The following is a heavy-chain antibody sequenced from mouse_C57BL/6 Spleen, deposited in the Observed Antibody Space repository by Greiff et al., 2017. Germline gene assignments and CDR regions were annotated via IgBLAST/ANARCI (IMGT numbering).Heavy chain of an antibody. V-gene: IGHV6-3*01. CDR3: TEAYLYAMDY. CDR2: IRLKSDNYAT. J-gene: IGHJ4*01. D-gene: IGHD5-5*01. Sequence: EVHLVESGGGLVQPGGSMKLSCVASGFTFSNYWMNWVRQSPEKGLEWVAQIRLKSDNYATHYAESVKGRFTISRDDSKSSVYLQMNNLRAEDTGIYYCTEAYLYAMDYWGQGTSVTVSS. CDR1: GFTFSNYW.